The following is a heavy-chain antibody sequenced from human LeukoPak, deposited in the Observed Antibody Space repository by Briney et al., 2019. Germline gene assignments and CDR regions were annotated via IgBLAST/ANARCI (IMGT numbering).Heavy chain of an antibody. J-gene: IGHJ4*02. CDR2: INPSGGST. V-gene: IGHV1-46*01. CDR1: GYTFTSYY. D-gene: IGHD2-2*01. CDR3: ARDVSPIVVVPAAMNGAVGVRDY. Sequence: ASVKVSCKASGYTFTSYYMHWVQQAPGQGLEWMGIINPSGGSTSYAQKFQGRVTMTRDTSTSTVYMELSSLRSEDTAVYYCARDVSPIVVVPAAMNGAVGVRDYWGQGTLVTVSS.